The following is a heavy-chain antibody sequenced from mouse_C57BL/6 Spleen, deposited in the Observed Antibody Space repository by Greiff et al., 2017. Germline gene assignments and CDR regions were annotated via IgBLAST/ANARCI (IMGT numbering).Heavy chain of an antibody. J-gene: IGHJ1*03. Sequence: VQLQQPGAELVRPGSSVKLSCKASGYTFTSYWMHWVKQRPIQGLEWIGNIDPSDSETHYNQKVKDKATLTVDKSSSTAYMQLSSLTSEDSAVYYCARRRRDITTVVPYFDVWGTGTTVTVSS. V-gene: IGHV1-52*01. CDR2: IDPSDSET. CDR3: ARRRRDITTVVPYFDV. CDR1: GYTFTSYW. D-gene: IGHD1-1*01.